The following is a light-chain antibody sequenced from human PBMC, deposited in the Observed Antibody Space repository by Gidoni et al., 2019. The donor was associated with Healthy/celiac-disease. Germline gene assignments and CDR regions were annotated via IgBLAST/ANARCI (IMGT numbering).Light chain of an antibody. CDR3: SSYTSSSTLV. V-gene: IGLV2-14*01. CDR1: SSDVGGYNY. CDR2: EVS. J-gene: IGLJ1*01. Sequence: QAALTQPASVAGSPGQSITISFTGTSSDVGGYNYVSWYQQHPGKAPKLMIYEVSNRPSGVSNRFSGSKSGNTASLTISGLKAEDEADYYCSSYTSSSTLVFGTGTKVTVL.